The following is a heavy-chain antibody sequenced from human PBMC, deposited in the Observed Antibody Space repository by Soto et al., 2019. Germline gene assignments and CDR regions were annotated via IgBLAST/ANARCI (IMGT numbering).Heavy chain of an antibody. CDR2: IIPIFGTA. Sequence: QVQLVQSGAEVKKPGSSVKVSCKASGGTFSSYTINWVRQAPGQGLEWMGGIIPIFGTANYAQKFQGIVTITADESTSTAYMELSSLRSEDTAVYYCARVGADTGIPDDYWGQGTLVTVSS. D-gene: IGHD5-18*01. V-gene: IGHV1-69*12. CDR1: GGTFSSYT. CDR3: ARVGADTGIPDDY. J-gene: IGHJ4*02.